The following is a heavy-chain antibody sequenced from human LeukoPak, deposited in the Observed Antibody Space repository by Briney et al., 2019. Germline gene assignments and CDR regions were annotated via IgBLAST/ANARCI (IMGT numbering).Heavy chain of an antibody. V-gene: IGHV4-34*01. CDR3: AKTLRVLYYFDY. J-gene: IGHJ4*02. Sequence: SETLSLTCAVYGGSFSGYYWSWIRQPPGKGLEWIGEINHSGSTNYNPSLKSRVTISVDTSKNQFSLKLSSVTAADTAVYYCAKTLRVLYYFDYWGQGTLVTVSS. CDR1: GGSFSGYY. D-gene: IGHD2-8*01. CDR2: INHSGST.